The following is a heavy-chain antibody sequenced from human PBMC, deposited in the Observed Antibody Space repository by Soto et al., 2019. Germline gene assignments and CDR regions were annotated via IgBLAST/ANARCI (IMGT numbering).Heavy chain of an antibody. CDR3: AGGRGYDWISEYFDY. D-gene: IGHD5-12*01. V-gene: IGHV3-30-3*01. CDR1: GFTFSSHA. CDR2: ITYDGSNK. Sequence: QVQLVESGGGVVQPGRSLRLSCAASGFTFSSHAMHWVRQAPGKGLEWVAVITYDGSNKYYADSVKGRFTISRDNSKSTLYVQMNSLRAEDTAVYYCAGGRGYDWISEYFDYWGQGTLVTVSS. J-gene: IGHJ4*02.